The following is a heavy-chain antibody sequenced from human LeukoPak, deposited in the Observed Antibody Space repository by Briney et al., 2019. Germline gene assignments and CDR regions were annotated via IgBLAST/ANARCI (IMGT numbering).Heavy chain of an antibody. CDR2: INTNTGNP. CDR3: ARTYCSGGSCYLLAFDI. Sequence: ASVKVSCKASGYTFTSYAMNWVRQAPGQGLEWMGSINTNTGNPTYAQGFTGRFVFSLDTSVSTAYLQISSLKAEDTAVYYCARTYCSGGSCYLLAFDIWGQGTMVTVSS. CDR1: GYTFTSYA. J-gene: IGHJ3*02. D-gene: IGHD2-15*01. V-gene: IGHV7-4-1*02.